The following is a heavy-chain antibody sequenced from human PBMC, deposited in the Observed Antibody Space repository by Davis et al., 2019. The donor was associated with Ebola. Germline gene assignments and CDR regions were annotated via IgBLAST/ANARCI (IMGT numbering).Heavy chain of an antibody. J-gene: IGHJ4*02. D-gene: IGHD1-1*01. CDR1: GFTFSSYA. V-gene: IGHV3-30-3*01. Sequence: PGGSLRLSCAASGFTFSSYAMHWVRQAPGKGLEWVAVISYDGSNKYYADSVKGRFTISRDNSKNTLYLQMNSLRAEDTAVYYCARLNLSPWTTGDYWGQGTLVTVSS. CDR3: ARLNLSPWTTGDY. CDR2: ISYDGSNK.